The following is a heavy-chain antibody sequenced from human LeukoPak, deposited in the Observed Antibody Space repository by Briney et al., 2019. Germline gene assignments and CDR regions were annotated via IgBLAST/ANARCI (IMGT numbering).Heavy chain of an antibody. CDR3: ARDLYSSSWYGNYYYYYGMDV. CDR2: INSDGSST. D-gene: IGHD6-13*01. CDR1: GLTFSSHW. V-gene: IGHV3-74*01. J-gene: IGHJ6*02. Sequence: PGGSLRLSCAASGLTFSSHWMHWVRQAPGTGLVWVSRINSDGSSTSYADSVKGRFTISRDNAKNTLYLQMNSLRAEDTAVYYCARDLYSSSWYGNYYYYYGMDVWGQGTTVTVSS.